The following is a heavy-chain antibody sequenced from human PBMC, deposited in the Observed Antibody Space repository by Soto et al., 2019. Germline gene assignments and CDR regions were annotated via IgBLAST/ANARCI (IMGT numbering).Heavy chain of an antibody. CDR3: AKVWGEYSGSYYYYYYGMDV. Sequence: GGSLRLSCAASGFTFSSYAMSWVRQAPGKGLEWVSAISGSGGSTYYADSVKGRFTISRDNSKNTLYLQMNSLRAEDTAVYYCAKVWGEYSGSYYYYYYGMDVWGQGTTVTVSS. D-gene: IGHD1-26*01. CDR2: ISGSGGST. J-gene: IGHJ6*02. V-gene: IGHV3-23*01. CDR1: GFTFSSYA.